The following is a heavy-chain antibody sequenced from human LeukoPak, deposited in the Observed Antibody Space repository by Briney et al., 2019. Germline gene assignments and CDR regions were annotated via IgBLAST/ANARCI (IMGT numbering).Heavy chain of an antibody. Sequence: PGGSLRLSCAASGFTFSSYAMHWVRQAPGKGLEWLSSISTSSGYTNYADSVKGRFTISRDNTKNSLYLQLNTLRTEDTAVYYCARDLTYYDVLTGPIDYWGQGTLVTVSS. J-gene: IGHJ4*02. CDR2: ISTSSGYT. V-gene: IGHV3-21*04. CDR1: GFTFSSYA. D-gene: IGHD3-9*01. CDR3: ARDLTYYDVLTGPIDY.